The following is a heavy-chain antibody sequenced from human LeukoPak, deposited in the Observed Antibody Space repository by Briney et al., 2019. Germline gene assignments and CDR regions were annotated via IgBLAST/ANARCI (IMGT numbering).Heavy chain of an antibody. D-gene: IGHD2-15*01. CDR3: VRGAVDCSGGSCYFHWYFDL. V-gene: IGHV1-18*01. J-gene: IGHJ2*01. Sequence: ASVKVSCKASGYTFTSYGISWVRQAPGQGLEWMGWISPYNGNTNYAQKLQGRVTMTTDTSTSTAYMDLRSLRSDDTAVYYCVRGAVDCSGGSCYFHWYFDLWGRGTLVTVSS. CDR1: GYTFTSYG. CDR2: ISPYNGNT.